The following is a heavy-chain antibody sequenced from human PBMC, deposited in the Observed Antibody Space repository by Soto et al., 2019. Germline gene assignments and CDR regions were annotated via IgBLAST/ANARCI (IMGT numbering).Heavy chain of an antibody. J-gene: IGHJ4*02. Sequence: QVQLVQSGAEVKKPGSSVKVSCKASGDTFSDYTISWVRQAPEQGLEWMGRIIPILSITNYAQKLQGRVTITADQSTSTAYMELSSLRSEDTAVYYCARCGNYGSGNNYHDGPDYWGQGTLVIVSS. CDR1: GDTFSDYT. CDR3: ARCGNYGSGNNYHDGPDY. V-gene: IGHV1-69*02. CDR2: IIPILSIT. D-gene: IGHD3-10*01.